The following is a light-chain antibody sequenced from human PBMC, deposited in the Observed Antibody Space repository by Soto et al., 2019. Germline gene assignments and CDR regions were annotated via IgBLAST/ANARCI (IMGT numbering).Light chain of an antibody. V-gene: IGKV3-20*01. J-gene: IGKJ5*01. Sequence: EIVLTQSPGTLSLSPGERSTVSCSASQSVSSSYLAWYQQKPGQAPRLLIYGASSRATGIPDRFSGSGSGTDFTLTISRLEPEDFAVYYCQEYDGSPITFGLGTRLEIK. CDR2: GAS. CDR1: QSVSSSY. CDR3: QEYDGSPIT.